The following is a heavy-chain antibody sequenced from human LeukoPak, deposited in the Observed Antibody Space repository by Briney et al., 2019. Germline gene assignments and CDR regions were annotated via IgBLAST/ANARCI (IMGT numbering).Heavy chain of an antibody. CDR1: GFTVSSNY. D-gene: IGHD3-22*01. Sequence: PGGSLRLSCAASGFTVSSNYMSWVRQAPGKGLEWVSVIYSGGSTYYADSVKGRFTISRDNSKNTLYLQMNSLRAEDTAVYYCAKDHDSSGYYRPGGYFDYWGQGTLVTVSS. J-gene: IGHJ4*02. CDR2: IYSGGST. CDR3: AKDHDSSGYYRPGGYFDY. V-gene: IGHV3-53*01.